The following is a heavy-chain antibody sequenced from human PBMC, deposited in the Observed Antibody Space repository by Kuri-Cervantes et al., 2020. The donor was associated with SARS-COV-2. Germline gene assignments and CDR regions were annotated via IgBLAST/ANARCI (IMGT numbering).Heavy chain of an antibody. CDR2: LYSGGSA. J-gene: IGHJ4*02. Sequence: GESLKISCVASGFTVSSNYMTWVRLAPGKGLDWVSILYSGGSAVYADSVKGRFTISRDNSKNTLFLQMDSLRVEDTAVYYCARGGKHHHILRFLESFHFESWGQGTLVTVSS. CDR3: ARGGKHHHILRFLESFHFES. V-gene: IGHV3-53*01. CDR1: GFTVSSNY. D-gene: IGHD3-3*01.